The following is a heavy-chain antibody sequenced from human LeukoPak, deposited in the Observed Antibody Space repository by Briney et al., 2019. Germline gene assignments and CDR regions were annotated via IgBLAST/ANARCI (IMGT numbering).Heavy chain of an antibody. CDR1: GGSISSSSYY. J-gene: IGHJ6*03. CDR2: IYYSGTT. Sequence: SETLSLTCTVTGGSISSSSYYWGWIRQPPGKGLEWIGSIYYSGTTYYNPSLESRFTISEDTSKNQFSLMLRSVTAADTAVYFCARQASDYFYYYMDVWGKGTTVTVSS. CDR3: ARQASDYFYYYMDV. V-gene: IGHV4-39*01.